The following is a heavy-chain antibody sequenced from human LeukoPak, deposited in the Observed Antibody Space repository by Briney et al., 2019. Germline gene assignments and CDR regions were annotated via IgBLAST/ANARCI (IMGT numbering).Heavy chain of an antibody. CDR2: IKYDGSAT. CDR3: VSGSLQSGYNFDY. J-gene: IGHJ4*02. V-gene: IGHV3-74*01. CDR1: GFTFSNYW. Sequence: GGSLRLSCAASGFTFSNYWMHWIRQVPGRGLVWVSHIKYDGSATNYADSVKGRFTISRDNAKNTLYLQMNSLRAEDTAVYYCVSGSLQSGYNFDYWGQGALVTVSS. D-gene: IGHD3-3*01.